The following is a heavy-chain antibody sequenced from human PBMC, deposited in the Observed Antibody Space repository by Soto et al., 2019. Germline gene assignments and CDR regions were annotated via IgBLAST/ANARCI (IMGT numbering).Heavy chain of an antibody. J-gene: IGHJ4*02. D-gene: IGHD5-12*01. CDR3: ARQLGWLQPIDY. V-gene: IGHV5-51*01. Sequence: PGESLKISCKGSGYTFTSYWISWVRQMPGEGLEWMGAIYPGDSDTRYSPSFQGHVTISADKSISTAYLQWSSLKASDTAMYYCARQLGWLQPIDYWGQGTLVTVSS. CDR1: GYTFTSYW. CDR2: IYPGDSDT.